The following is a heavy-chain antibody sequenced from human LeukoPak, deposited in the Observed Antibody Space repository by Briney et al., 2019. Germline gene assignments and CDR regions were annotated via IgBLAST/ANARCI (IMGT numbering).Heavy chain of an antibody. CDR1: GSSISSYY. Sequence: SETLSLTCTVSGSSISSYYWSWIRQPPGKGLEWIGYIYYSGSTNYNPSLKSRVTISVDTSKNQFSLKLSSVTAADTAVYYCARRPPNYYDTPDRAFDIWGQGTMVTVSS. CDR2: IYYSGST. V-gene: IGHV4-59*08. J-gene: IGHJ3*02. CDR3: ARRPPNYYDTPDRAFDI. D-gene: IGHD3-22*01.